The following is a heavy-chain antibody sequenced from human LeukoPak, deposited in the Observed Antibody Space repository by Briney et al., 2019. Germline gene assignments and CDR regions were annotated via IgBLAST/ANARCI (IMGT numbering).Heavy chain of an antibody. CDR3: ARVGSIAAAGAVDY. V-gene: IGHV3-11*05. J-gene: IGHJ4*02. Sequence: GGSLRLSCAASGFTFSDYYMSWIRQAPGKGLEWVSYISSSSSYTNYADSVKGRFTISRDNAKDSLYLQMNSLRAEDTAVYYCARVGSIAAAGAVDYWGQGTLVTVSS. D-gene: IGHD6-13*01. CDR2: ISSSSSYT. CDR1: GFTFSDYY.